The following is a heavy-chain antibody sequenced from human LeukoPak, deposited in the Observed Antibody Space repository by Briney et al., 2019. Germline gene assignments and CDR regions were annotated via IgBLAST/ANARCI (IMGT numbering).Heavy chain of an antibody. J-gene: IGHJ3*02. CDR1: GFTFSIYW. Sequence: PGGSLRISXATSGFTFSIYWMSWVRQAPGKGLEWVANILQDGSERYYVDSVKGRFIISRDNSKSSLYLQMNSLRAEDTAVYYCARVSSGHYNAFDIWGQGTMVTVSS. V-gene: IGHV3-7*01. CDR2: ILQDGSER. D-gene: IGHD3-22*01. CDR3: ARVSSGHYNAFDI.